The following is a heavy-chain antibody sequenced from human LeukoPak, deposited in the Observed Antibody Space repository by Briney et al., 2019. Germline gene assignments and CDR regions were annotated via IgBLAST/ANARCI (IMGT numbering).Heavy chain of an antibody. CDR3: ARRRFSYGDNDAFDI. CDR2: IYYSGGT. V-gene: IGHV4-59*08. CDR1: RGSLSSYY. J-gene: IGHJ3*02. Sequence: SETLSLTCTISRGSLSSYYWSWIRQSPGKGPKWMGYIYYSGGTNYNPSLESRVTISVDRSTNQFSLKVRSVTAADTAVYYCARRRFSYGDNDAFDIWGQGTMVTVSS. D-gene: IGHD5-18*01.